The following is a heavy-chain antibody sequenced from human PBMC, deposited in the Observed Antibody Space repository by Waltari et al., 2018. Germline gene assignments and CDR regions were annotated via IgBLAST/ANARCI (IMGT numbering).Heavy chain of an antibody. J-gene: IGHJ4*02. CDR1: GFTFISYW. D-gene: IGHD6-13*01. V-gene: IGHV3-7*01. CDR2: IKQDGSEK. CDR3: ARSGAYSSSWPY. Sequence: EVQLVESGGGLVQPGGSLRLSCAASGFTFISYWMSWFGQAPGKGLEWVANIKQDGSEKYYVDSVKGRFTISRDDAKNSLYLQMNSLRAEDTAVYYCARSGAYSSSWPYWGQGTLVTVSS.